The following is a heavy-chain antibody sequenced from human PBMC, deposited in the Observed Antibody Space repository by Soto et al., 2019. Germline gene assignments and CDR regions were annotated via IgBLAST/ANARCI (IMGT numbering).Heavy chain of an antibody. CDR2: INVANGDT. D-gene: IGHD2-2*01. Sequence: GASVKVSCQASGYIFTTYDLEWVRQAPGQRLEWMGRINVANGDTKYSQKFQGRVTITRDTSASTVYMELSSLRSEDTAIYYCARPVAPGSMKRNYFVPWGQGTQVTVSS. CDR3: ARPVAPGSMKRNYFVP. CDR1: GYIFTTYD. J-gene: IGHJ5*02. V-gene: IGHV1-3*01.